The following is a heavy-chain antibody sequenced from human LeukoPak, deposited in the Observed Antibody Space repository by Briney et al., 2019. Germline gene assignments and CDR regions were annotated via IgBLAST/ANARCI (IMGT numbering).Heavy chain of an antibody. D-gene: IGHD2-21*01. Sequence: PGGSLRLSCAASGFTFDDYAMHWVRQAPGKGLEWVSGISWNSGSIGYADSVKGRFTISRDNAKNSLYLQMNSLRTEDMALYYCAKGHRAYCGGDCSNYFDYWGQGTLVTVSS. CDR2: ISWNSGSI. CDR1: GFTFDDYA. V-gene: IGHV3-9*03. J-gene: IGHJ4*02. CDR3: AKGHRAYCGGDCSNYFDY.